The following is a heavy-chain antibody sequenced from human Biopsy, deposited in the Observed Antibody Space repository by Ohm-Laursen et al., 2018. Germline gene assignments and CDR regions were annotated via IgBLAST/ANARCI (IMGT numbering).Heavy chain of an antibody. J-gene: IGHJ6*02. CDR2: ISYTGGI. CDR1: GGSISGYH. D-gene: IGHD1-26*01. V-gene: IGHV4-59*08. Sequence: SDTLSLTCTVSGGSISGYHWSWIRKSPGKGLEWLAYISYTGGITSNPSLNGRATMSLDTSKNQFSLRLTSVTAADTAVYYCSKRDLSGTSPVWGQGTTVTVSS. CDR3: SKRDLSGTSPV.